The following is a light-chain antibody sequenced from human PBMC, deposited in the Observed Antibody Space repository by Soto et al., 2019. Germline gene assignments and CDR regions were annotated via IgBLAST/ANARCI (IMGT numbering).Light chain of an antibody. V-gene: IGKV3-11*01. CDR1: QSVSSY. J-gene: IGKJ5*01. Sequence: EIVLTHSPATLSLSPGERATVSCRASQSVSSYLAWYQQKPGQAPRLLIYDASNRATGIPARFSGSGSGTDFTLTISSLEPEDFAVYYCQQRSNLITFGQGTRLEIK. CDR2: DAS. CDR3: QQRSNLIT.